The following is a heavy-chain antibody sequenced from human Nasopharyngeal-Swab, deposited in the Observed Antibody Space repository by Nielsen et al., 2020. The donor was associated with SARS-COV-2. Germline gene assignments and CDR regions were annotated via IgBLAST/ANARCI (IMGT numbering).Heavy chain of an antibody. CDR1: GGSFSGYY. D-gene: IGHD6-13*01. Sequence: GSLRLSCAVYGGSFSGYYWSWIRQPPGKGLEWIGEINHSGSTNYNPSLKSRVTISVDTSKNQFSLKLSSVTAADTAVYYCARGLSSYSSSTRLFDPWGQGTLVTVSS. CDR3: ARGLSSYSSSTRLFDP. CDR2: INHSGST. J-gene: IGHJ5*02. V-gene: IGHV4-34*01.